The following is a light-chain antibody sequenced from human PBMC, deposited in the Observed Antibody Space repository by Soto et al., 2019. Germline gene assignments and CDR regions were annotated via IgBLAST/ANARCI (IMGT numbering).Light chain of an antibody. J-gene: IGLJ1*01. V-gene: IGLV2-18*02. Sequence: QSVLTQPPSVSGSPGQSVTISCTGTSSAVGSYNGVSWYQQPPATAPKFMIYEVSNRPSGVPDRFSGSKSGDTASLTISGLQAEDEADYYCSSYTTSSTYVFGTGTKVTVL. CDR3: SSYTTSSTYV. CDR1: SSAVGSYNG. CDR2: EVS.